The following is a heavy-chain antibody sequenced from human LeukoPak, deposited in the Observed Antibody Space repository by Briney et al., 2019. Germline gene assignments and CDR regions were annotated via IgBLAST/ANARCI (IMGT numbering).Heavy chain of an antibody. Sequence: PGGSLRLSCAASGFTFTSHWMSWVRQAPGKGLEWVANINQDGSGKYYVDSVKGRFTISRDNAKSSLYLQMNSLRAEDTAVYYCARARYCSSTSCFDDYWGQGSLVTVSS. CDR2: INQDGSGK. J-gene: IGHJ4*02. V-gene: IGHV3-7*04. CDR1: GFTFTSHW. D-gene: IGHD2-2*01. CDR3: ARARYCSSTSCFDDY.